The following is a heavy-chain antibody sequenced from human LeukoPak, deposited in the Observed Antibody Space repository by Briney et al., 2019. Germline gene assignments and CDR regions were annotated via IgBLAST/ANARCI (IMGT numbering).Heavy chain of an antibody. D-gene: IGHD6-6*01. Sequence: PSETLSLTCAVYGGSFSGYYWSWIRQPPGKGLEWIGEINHSGSTNYNPSLKSRVTISVDTSKNRFSLKLSSVTAADTAVYYCARGFYSSSSGRARYYYYGMDVWGQGTTVTVSS. V-gene: IGHV4-34*01. CDR2: INHSGST. CDR3: ARGFYSSSSGRARYYYYGMDV. CDR1: GGSFSGYY. J-gene: IGHJ6*02.